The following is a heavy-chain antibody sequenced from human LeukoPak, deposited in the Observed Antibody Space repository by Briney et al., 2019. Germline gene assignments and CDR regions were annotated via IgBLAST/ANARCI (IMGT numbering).Heavy chain of an antibody. CDR2: IWYDGSNK. CDR3: ASTSGWYEPIDY. J-gene: IGHJ4*02. CDR1: GFTFSSYG. Sequence: GGSLRLSCAAAGFTFSSYGMHRGRPAPGKGLGWGAVIWYDGSNKYYADSVKGRFTISRDNSKNTLYLQMNSLRAEDTAVYYCASTSGWYEPIDYWGQGTLVTVSS. D-gene: IGHD6-19*01. V-gene: IGHV3-33*01.